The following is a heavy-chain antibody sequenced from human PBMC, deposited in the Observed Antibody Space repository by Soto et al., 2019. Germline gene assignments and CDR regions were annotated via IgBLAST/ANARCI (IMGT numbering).Heavy chain of an antibody. CDR3: AKARDCSSTSCYASSYGMDV. Sequence: ASVKVSCKVSGYTLTELSMHWVRQAPGKGLEWMGGFIPNFGTANYAQKFQGRVTITADESTSTAYMELSSLRSEDTAVYYCAKARDCSSTSCYASSYGMDVWGQGTTVTVSS. J-gene: IGHJ6*02. CDR1: GYTLTELS. D-gene: IGHD2-2*01. CDR2: FIPNFGTA. V-gene: IGHV1-24*01.